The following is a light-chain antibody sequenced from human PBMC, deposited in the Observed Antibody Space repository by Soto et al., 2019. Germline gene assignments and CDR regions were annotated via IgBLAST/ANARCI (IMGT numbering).Light chain of an antibody. J-gene: IGKJ5*01. V-gene: IGKV3-15*01. Sequence: EIVMTQSPAILSVSPGERATLSCGASQSVGTNLAWYQQKPGQTPRLLIYGASTRATGIPDRFVATGSGTEFTLTISSLQSEDFAVYHCQQYNKSPIAFGQGTRLDIK. CDR3: QQYNKSPIA. CDR1: QSVGTN. CDR2: GAS.